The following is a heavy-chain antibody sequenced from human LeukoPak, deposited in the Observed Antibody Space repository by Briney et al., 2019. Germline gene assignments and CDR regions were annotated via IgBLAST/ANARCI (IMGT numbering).Heavy chain of an antibody. Sequence: PGGSLRLSCAASGFTFGSYWMSWVRQAPGKGLEWVANIKQDGSEKYYVDSVKGRFTISRDNAKNSLYLQMNSLRAEDTAVYYCARGLRYFDWGQGTLVTVSS. CDR3: ARGLRYFD. V-gene: IGHV3-7*01. CDR1: GFTFGSYW. D-gene: IGHD3-9*01. CDR2: IKQDGSEK. J-gene: IGHJ4*02.